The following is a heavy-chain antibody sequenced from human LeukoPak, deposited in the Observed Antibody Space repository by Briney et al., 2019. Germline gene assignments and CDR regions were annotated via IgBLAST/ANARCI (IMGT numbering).Heavy chain of an antibody. CDR3: AKECVLWWSRQALGGGMDV. CDR2: IYYSGST. CDR1: GGSISSYY. D-gene: IGHD2-21*01. J-gene: IGHJ6*02. V-gene: IGHV4-59*01. Sequence: SETLSLTCTVSGGSISSYYWSWIRQPPGKGLEWIGYIYYSGSTNYNPSLKSRVTISVDTSKNQFSLKLSSVTAADTAVYYCAKECVLWWSRQALGGGMDVWGQGTTVTVSS.